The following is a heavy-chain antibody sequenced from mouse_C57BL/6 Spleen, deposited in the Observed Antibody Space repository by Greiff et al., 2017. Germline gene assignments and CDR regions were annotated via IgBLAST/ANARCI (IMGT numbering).Heavy chain of an antibody. CDR1: GYTFTEYT. CDR3: AVGDGYYEPFAY. J-gene: IGHJ3*01. Sequence: VHLVESGAELVKPGASVKLSCKASGYTFTEYTIHWVKQRSGQGLEWIGWFYPGSGSIKYNEKFKDKATLTADKSSSTVYMELSRLTSEDSAVYFCAVGDGYYEPFAYWGQGTLVTVSA. V-gene: IGHV1-62-2*01. CDR2: FYPGSGSI. D-gene: IGHD2-3*01.